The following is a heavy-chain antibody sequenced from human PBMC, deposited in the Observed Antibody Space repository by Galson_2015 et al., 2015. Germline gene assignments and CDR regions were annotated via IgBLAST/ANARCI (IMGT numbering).Heavy chain of an antibody. J-gene: IGHJ6*02. Sequence: SLRLSCAASEFTFRTYAMSWVRQAPGKGLEWVSTIGSSGTNTYYADSVRGRFTISRDNSKNTLYLQMNSLRVEDTAVYYCAPYIQEGTDVWGQGTTVTVSS. CDR2: IGSSGTNT. V-gene: IGHV3-23*01. CDR1: EFTFRTYA. D-gene: IGHD5-18*01. CDR3: APYIQEGTDV.